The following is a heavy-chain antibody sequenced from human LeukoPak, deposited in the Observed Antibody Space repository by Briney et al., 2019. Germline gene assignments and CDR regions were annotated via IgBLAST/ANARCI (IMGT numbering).Heavy chain of an antibody. D-gene: IGHD3-3*01. Sequence: ASVKVSCKVSGYTLTELSMHWVRQAPGKGLEWMGGFDPEDGETIYAQKFQGRVTMTEDTSTDTAYMELSSLRSEDTAVYYCATGGVGYYPSHNWFDPWGQGTLVTVSS. J-gene: IGHJ5*02. CDR3: ATGGVGYYPSHNWFDP. CDR2: FDPEDGET. CDR1: GYTLTELS. V-gene: IGHV1-24*01.